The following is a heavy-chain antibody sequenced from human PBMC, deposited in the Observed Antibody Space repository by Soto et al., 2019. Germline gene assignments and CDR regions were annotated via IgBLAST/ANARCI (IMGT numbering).Heavy chain of an antibody. V-gene: IGHV3-23*01. J-gene: IGHJ3*02. Sequence: SLRLSCAASGFICTSYDMSWVRQAPGKGLEWVSTILVGGSTHYEDSVKGRFTISRDRSKNTVYLQMNSLTAGDTAVYYCAKATATGGGAFDICGQGTMVT. CDR1: GFICTSYD. CDR2: ILVGGST. CDR3: AKATATGGGAFDI. D-gene: IGHD2-8*02.